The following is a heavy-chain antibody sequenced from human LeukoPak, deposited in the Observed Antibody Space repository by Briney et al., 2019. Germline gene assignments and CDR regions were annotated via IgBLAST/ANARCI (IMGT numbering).Heavy chain of an antibody. Sequence: GGSLRLSCAASGFTFSSYWMSWVRQAPGKGLEWVANIKQDGSEKYYVDSVKGRFTISRDNAKNSLYLQMNSLRAEDTAVYFCARAPLSGTYYTDAFDIWGQGTMVTVSS. D-gene: IGHD1-26*01. CDR2: IKQDGSEK. CDR1: GFTFSSYW. V-gene: IGHV3-7*04. CDR3: ARAPLSGTYYTDAFDI. J-gene: IGHJ3*02.